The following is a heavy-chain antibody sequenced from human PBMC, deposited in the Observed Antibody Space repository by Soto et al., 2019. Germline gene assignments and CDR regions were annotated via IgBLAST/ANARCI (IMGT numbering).Heavy chain of an antibody. CDR2: IVVASGYT. J-gene: IGHJ6*03. Sequence: QMPLVQSGPEMKKPGTSVKVSCKTSGFTFSRSAMQWVRQARGQRLEWIGWIVVASGYTNYARKFEERFNITQDMSTNTAYLAVRSLRPEDTAVYYCVADHDFWSGVIMEVWGEGTTVTVSS. CDR3: VADHDFWSGVIMEV. CDR1: GFTFSRSA. V-gene: IGHV1-58*02. D-gene: IGHD3-3*01.